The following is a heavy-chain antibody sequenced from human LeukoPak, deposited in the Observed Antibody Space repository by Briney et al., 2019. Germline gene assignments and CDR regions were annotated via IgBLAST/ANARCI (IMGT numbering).Heavy chain of an antibody. D-gene: IGHD4-17*01. CDR2: ISGSGGST. J-gene: IGHJ4*02. CDR1: GFTFSSYA. CDR3: AKGSTVTRRGYFDY. Sequence: GGSLRLSCAASGFTFSSYAMSWVRQAPGKGLEWVSAISGSGGSTYYADSVKGRFTISRGNSKNTLYLQMNSLRAEDTAVYYCAKGSTVTRRGYFDYWGQGTLVTVSS. V-gene: IGHV3-23*01.